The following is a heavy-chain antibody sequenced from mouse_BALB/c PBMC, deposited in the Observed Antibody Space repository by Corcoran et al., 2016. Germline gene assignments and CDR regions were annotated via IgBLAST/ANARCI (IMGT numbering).Heavy chain of an antibody. V-gene: IGHV3-6*02. Sequence: DVQLQESGPGLVKPSQSLSLTCSVTGYSITSGYYWNWIRQFPGNKLECMGYISYDGSNNYNPSLKNRISITRDTSKNQFFLKLNSVTTEDTATNDCARGMDYFDYWGQGTTLTVSS. J-gene: IGHJ2*01. CDR2: ISYDGSN. CDR3: ARGMDYFDY. CDR1: GYSITSGYY.